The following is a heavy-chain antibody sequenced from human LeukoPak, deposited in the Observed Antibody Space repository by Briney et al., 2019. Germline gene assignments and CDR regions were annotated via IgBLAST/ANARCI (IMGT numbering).Heavy chain of an antibody. CDR1: GVSISSSSYY. Sequence: PSETLSLTCTVSGVSISSSSYYWGWIRQPPGKGLEWIGSIYYSGSTYYNPSLKSRVTISVDTSKNQFSLKLSSVTAADTAVYYCARQGRINYDILTGTIGNWFDPWGQGTLVTVSS. CDR2: IYYSGST. CDR3: ARQGRINYDILTGTIGNWFDP. V-gene: IGHV4-39*07. D-gene: IGHD3-9*01. J-gene: IGHJ5*02.